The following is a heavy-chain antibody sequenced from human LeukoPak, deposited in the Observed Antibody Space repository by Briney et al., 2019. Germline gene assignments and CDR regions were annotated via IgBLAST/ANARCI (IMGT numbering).Heavy chain of an antibody. CDR3: ARDRSYNYHGRGWFDP. Sequence: GGSLRLSCAASGFTFSDYYMGWIRQAPGKGLEWVSYISSSGSTTYYADSVKGRFTISRDNAKNSLYLQMNSLRAEDTAVYYCARDRSYNYHGRGWFDPWGQGTLVTVSS. CDR2: ISSSGSTT. J-gene: IGHJ5*02. CDR1: GFTFSDYY. V-gene: IGHV3-11*01. D-gene: IGHD1-20*01.